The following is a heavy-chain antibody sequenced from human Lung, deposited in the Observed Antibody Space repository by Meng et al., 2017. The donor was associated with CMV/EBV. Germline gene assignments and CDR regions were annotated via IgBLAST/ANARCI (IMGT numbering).Heavy chain of an antibody. CDR1: EYTFTAFY. CDR2: INPNSGAT. CDR3: VRDQWVQSRGGPHY. V-gene: IGHV1-2*02. D-gene: IGHD1-26*01. J-gene: IGHJ4*02. Sequence: SXXVSXXTSEYTFTAFYIHWVRQAPGQGLEWVAWINPNSGATNYAPKFQGRVTVTRDTSITSAYLELSGLKSDDTAVYFCVRDQWVQSRGGPHYWGQGPLVTVSS.